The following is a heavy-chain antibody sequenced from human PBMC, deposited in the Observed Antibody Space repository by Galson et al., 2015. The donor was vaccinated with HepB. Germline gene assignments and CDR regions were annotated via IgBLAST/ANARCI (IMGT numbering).Heavy chain of an antibody. CDR1: EFTFSSYA. J-gene: IGHJ3*01. CDR2: ISADSTT. D-gene: IGHD2-8*01. V-gene: IGHV3-23*01. Sequence: SLRLSCAASEFTFSSYAMHWVRQAPGRGLEWVSTISADSTTDYADSVKGRFTISRDNSKTTLYLQMDSLRVEDTAVYYCAKIGVSTLPSRLAFDHWGQGTMLTVSS. CDR3: AKIGVSTLPSRLAFDH.